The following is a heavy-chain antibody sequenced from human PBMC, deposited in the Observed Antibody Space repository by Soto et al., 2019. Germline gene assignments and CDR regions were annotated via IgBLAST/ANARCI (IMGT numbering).Heavy chain of an antibody. D-gene: IGHD5-12*01. J-gene: IGHJ3*02. V-gene: IGHV1-69*13. Sequence: ASVKVSCEASGSTFSSYSISWVRQCPGQGLGWMCGIIPIFGTANYAHNFYFRVTITADESTSTAYMELSSLGAEDTAVYYCARPRIQVATIDGGYDAFYICAQGPILTVSS. CDR3: ARPRIQVATIDGGYDAFYI. CDR1: GSTFSSYS. CDR2: IIPIFGTA.